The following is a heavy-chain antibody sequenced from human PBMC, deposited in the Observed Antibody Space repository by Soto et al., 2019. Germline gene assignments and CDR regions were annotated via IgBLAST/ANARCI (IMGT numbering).Heavy chain of an antibody. V-gene: IGHV3-73*02. Sequence: EVQLVESGGGLVQPGGSLKLSCAASGFTFSGSAMHWVRQASGKGLEWVGRIRSKANSYATAYAASVRGRFTISRDDSKNKAYMQMHRLKAEDTAVYYWTRGEEPYCGGDCSPFDYWGQGTLVTVSS. D-gene: IGHD2-21*02. CDR3: TRGEEPYCGGDCSPFDY. J-gene: IGHJ4*02. CDR2: IRSKANSYAT. CDR1: GFTFSGSA.